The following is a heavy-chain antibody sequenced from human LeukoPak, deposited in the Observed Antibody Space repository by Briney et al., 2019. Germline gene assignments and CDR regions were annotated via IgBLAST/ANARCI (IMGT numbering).Heavy chain of an antibody. CDR3: ARGGYYRYFDY. D-gene: IGHD3-22*01. CDR1: GGTLSSNA. J-gene: IGHJ4*03. Sequence: ASVKVSCKASGGTLSSNAISWVRQAPGQGLEWMGGIIPIFGTANYAQKFQGRVTITADESTSTAYMALSSLRSEDTAVYYCARGGYYRYFDYWGQGTLVTVSS. V-gene: IGHV1-69*13. CDR2: IIPIFGTA.